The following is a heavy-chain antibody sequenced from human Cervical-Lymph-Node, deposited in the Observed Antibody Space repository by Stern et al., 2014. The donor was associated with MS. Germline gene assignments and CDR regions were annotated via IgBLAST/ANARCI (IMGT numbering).Heavy chain of an antibody. CDR1: GGTFSSSYA. D-gene: IGHD2-15*01. CDR2: IIPILGLA. CDR3: ARGVVSNRAAATLHNLFDP. Sequence: QVQLVESEAEVKKPGSSMNVSCKTSGGTFSSSYAITWMRQAPGQGLEWMGRIIPILGLANYAQKFQGRVIITADKSTSTTYMELSSLRSEDTAVYYCARGVVSNRAAATLHNLFDPWGQGTLVTVSS. J-gene: IGHJ5*02. V-gene: IGHV1-69*09.